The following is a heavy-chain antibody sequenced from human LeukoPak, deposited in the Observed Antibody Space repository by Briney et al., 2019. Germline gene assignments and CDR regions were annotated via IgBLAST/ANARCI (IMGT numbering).Heavy chain of an antibody. J-gene: IGHJ3*02. Sequence: GASVKVSCKASGYTFTSYAMNWVRQAPGQGLEWMGWINTNTGNPTYAQGFTGRFVFSLDTSVSTAYQQISSLKAEDTAVYYCARETTYYYDSKRAFDIWGQGTMVTVSS. CDR3: ARETTYYYDSKRAFDI. V-gene: IGHV7-4-1*02. CDR1: GYTFTSYA. D-gene: IGHD3-22*01. CDR2: INTNTGNP.